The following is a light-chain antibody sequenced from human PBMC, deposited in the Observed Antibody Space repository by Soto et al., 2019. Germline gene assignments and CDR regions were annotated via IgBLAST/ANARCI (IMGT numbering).Light chain of an antibody. CDR2: GNT. Sequence: QSVVTQAPSVSGAPGQRVTIPCTGSTSNLGAGYDVHWYQHLPGTAPKLLISGNTNRPSGVPDRFSGSKSGTSASLAITGLQAEDEADYYCQSYDNTLGLVFGGGTKVTVL. J-gene: IGLJ2*01. V-gene: IGLV1-40*01. CDR1: TSNLGAGYD. CDR3: QSYDNTLGLV.